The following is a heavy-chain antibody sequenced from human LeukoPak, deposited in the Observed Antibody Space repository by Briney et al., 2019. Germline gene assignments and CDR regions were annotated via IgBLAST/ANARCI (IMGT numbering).Heavy chain of an antibody. Sequence: NPSETLSLTGTVSGGSISSGGHYWSWIRQHPRKGLEWIGNIYYSGSTYYNPSLKVRLTISVDTPKNQFSLKLTSVTAADTAVYYCARGYRNFDLWGQGTMVTVSS. CDR1: GGSISSGGHY. CDR2: IYYSGST. D-gene: IGHD2-2*02. J-gene: IGHJ3*01. CDR3: ARGYRNFDL. V-gene: IGHV4-31*03.